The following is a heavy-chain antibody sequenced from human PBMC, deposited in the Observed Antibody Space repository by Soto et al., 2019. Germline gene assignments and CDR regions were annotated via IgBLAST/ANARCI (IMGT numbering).Heavy chain of an antibody. J-gene: IGHJ4*02. CDR1: GGSFSGYY. Sequence: SETLSLTCAVYGGSFSGYYWSWIRQPPGKGLEWIGEINHSGSTNYNPSLKSRVTISVDTSKNQFSLKLSSVTAADTAVYYCATLNYGSGSYYIDYWGQGTLVTVSS. V-gene: IGHV4-34*01. CDR3: ATLNYGSGSYYIDY. CDR2: INHSGST. D-gene: IGHD3-10*01.